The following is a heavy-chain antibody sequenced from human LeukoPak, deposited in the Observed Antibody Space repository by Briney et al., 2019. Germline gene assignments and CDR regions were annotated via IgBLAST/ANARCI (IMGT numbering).Heavy chain of an antibody. CDR2: IWYDGSSQ. Sequence: GGSLRLSCAASGFIFSSYPIHWVRQAPGKGLEWVAVIWYDGSSQYYGESVKGRFTISRDNFKNTPYLQMNSLRADDTAVYYCAKDLGLRRSPGPFEIWGQGTMVTVSS. CDR1: GFIFSSYP. J-gene: IGHJ3*02. V-gene: IGHV3-33*06. D-gene: IGHD5-12*01. CDR3: AKDLGLRRSPGPFEI.